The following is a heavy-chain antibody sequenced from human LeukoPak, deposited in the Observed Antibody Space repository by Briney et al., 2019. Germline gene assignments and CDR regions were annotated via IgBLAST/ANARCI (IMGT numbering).Heavy chain of an antibody. CDR1: GGTFSSYA. CDR3: ARDFVVVPAAGGDYYYGMDL. Sequence: SVKVSCKASGGTFSSYAISWVRQAPGQGLEWMGGIIPIFGTANYAQKFQGRVTITADESTSTAYMELSSLRSEDTAVYYCARDFVVVPAAGGDYYYGMDLWGKGTTVTVSS. V-gene: IGHV1-69*13. J-gene: IGHJ6*04. D-gene: IGHD2-2*01. CDR2: IIPIFGTA.